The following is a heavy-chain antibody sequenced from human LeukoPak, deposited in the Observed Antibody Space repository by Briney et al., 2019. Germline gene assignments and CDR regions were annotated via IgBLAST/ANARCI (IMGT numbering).Heavy chain of an antibody. Sequence: GGSLRLSCVVSGFTFSSYSMNWVRQAPGKGLEWVSYISSSSSTIYYADSVKGRFTISRDNAKNSLYLQMNSLRAEDTAVYYCARDPITGTTGPLGYWGQGTLVTVSS. CDR1: GFTFSSYS. V-gene: IGHV3-48*01. CDR3: ARDPITGTTGPLGY. J-gene: IGHJ4*02. D-gene: IGHD1-7*01. CDR2: ISSSSSTI.